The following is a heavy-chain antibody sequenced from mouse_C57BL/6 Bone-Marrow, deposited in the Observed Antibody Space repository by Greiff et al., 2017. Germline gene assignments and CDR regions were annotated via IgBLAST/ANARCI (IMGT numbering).Heavy chain of an antibody. CDR2: IYPGGGYT. J-gene: IGHJ4*01. D-gene: IGHD6-1*01. V-gene: IGHV1-63*01. CDR1: GYTFTNYW. Sequence: QVQLKQSGAELVRPGTSVKMSCKASGYTFTNYWIGWVKQRPGHGLEWIGDIYPGGGYTNYNEKFKGKATLTADKSSSTAYMQFSSLTSEDSAIYYCARCSYDYAMDYWGQGTSVTVSS. CDR3: ARCSYDYAMDY.